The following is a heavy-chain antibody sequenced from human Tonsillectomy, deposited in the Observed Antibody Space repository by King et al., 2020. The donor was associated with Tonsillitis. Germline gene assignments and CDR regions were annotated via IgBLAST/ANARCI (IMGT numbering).Heavy chain of an antibody. CDR1: GFTFSSYA. J-gene: IGHJ4*02. Sequence: VQLVESGGGLVQPGGSLRLSCAASGFTFSSYAMSWVRQAPGKGLEWVSVIYSGGSFTYYADSVKGRFTVSRDKSKNTLYLQMNSLRADDTAVYFCAKEHAPDDGGLLFESWGQGTLVTVSS. CDR3: AKEHAPDDGGLLFES. CDR2: IYSGGSFT. D-gene: IGHD4-23*01. V-gene: IGHV3-23*03.